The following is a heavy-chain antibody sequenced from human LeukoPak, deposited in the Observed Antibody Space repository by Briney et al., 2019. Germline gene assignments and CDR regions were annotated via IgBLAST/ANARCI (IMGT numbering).Heavy chain of an antibody. Sequence: GGSLRLSCAASGFTFSSYGMRWVRQAPGKGLEWVAVIWYDGSNKYYADSVKGRFTISRDNSKNTLYLQMNSLRAEDTAVYYCARDSRLNWFDPWGQGTLVTVSS. CDR2: IWYDGSNK. J-gene: IGHJ5*02. D-gene: IGHD6-13*01. CDR1: GFTFSSYG. CDR3: ARDSRLNWFDP. V-gene: IGHV3-33*01.